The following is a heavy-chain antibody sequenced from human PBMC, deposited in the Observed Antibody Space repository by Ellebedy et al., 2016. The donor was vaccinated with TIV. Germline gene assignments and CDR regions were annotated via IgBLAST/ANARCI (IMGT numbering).Heavy chain of an antibody. CDR1: GGSFSGYY. CDR3: ARGVVVSAAPYYYGMDV. D-gene: IGHD2-2*01. Sequence: GSLRLXXAVYGGSFSGYYWSWIRQPPGKGLEWIGEINHSGSTNYNPSLKSRVTISVDTSKNQFSLKLSSVTAADTAVYYCARGVVVSAAPYYYGMDVWGQGTTVTVSS. J-gene: IGHJ6*02. CDR2: INHSGST. V-gene: IGHV4-34*01.